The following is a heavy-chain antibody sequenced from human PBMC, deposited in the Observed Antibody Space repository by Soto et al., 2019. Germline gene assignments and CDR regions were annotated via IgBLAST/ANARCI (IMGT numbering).Heavy chain of an antibody. CDR2: ISGSGGNT. J-gene: IGHJ4*02. V-gene: IGHV3-23*01. CDR3: AKDPRDCSSTSCYDY. D-gene: IGHD2-2*01. CDR1: GFTFSSYA. Sequence: EVQLLESGGGLVQPGGSLRLSCEASGFTFSSYAMSWVRQAPGKGLEWVSAISGSGGNTYYADSVKGRFTISRDKSKNTLYLQMNSLRAEDTALYYCAKDPRDCSSTSCYDYWGQGTLVTVSS.